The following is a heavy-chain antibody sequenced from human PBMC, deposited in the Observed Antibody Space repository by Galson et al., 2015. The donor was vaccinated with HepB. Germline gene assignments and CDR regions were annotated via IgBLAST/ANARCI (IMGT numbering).Heavy chain of an antibody. CDR1: GFTFEDYT. CDR2: ISWDGGVT. D-gene: IGHD3-9*01. V-gene: IGHV3-43*01. Sequence: SLRLSCAASGFTFEDYTMHWVRQAPGRGLEWVSLISWDGGVTFYADSVKGRFTISRDSIKNSLFLQMNSLRTEDTALYYCVKDCHADVLTGSFEKWGQGTLVTVSS. CDR3: VKDCHADVLTGSFEK. J-gene: IGHJ4*02.